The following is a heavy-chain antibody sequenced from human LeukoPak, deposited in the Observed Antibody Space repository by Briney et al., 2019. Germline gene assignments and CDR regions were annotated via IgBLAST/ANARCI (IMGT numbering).Heavy chain of an antibody. D-gene: IGHD3-3*01. J-gene: IGHJ4*02. CDR3: VRHRTVSGVDPDY. V-gene: IGHV5-51*01. CDR1: GYRFSSYW. CDR2: IYPGDSDT. Sequence: GESLKISCKGSGYRFSSYWIGWVRQMPGKGLEWVGIIYPGDSDTRYSPSFQGQVTISADKSISTAYLQWSNLKASDTAMYYCVRHRTVSGVDPDYWGQGTLVTVSS.